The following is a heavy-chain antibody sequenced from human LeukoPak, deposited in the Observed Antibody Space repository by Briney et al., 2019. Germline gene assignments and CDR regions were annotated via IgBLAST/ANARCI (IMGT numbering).Heavy chain of an antibody. D-gene: IGHD3-10*01. CDR3: ARDRGFGADDC. CDR1: GFTFSGYW. V-gene: IGHV3-7*01. CDR2: IHKDGSAK. J-gene: IGHJ4*02. Sequence: QPGGSLRLSCGASGFTFSGYWMSWVRQAPGKGLEWVANIHKDGSAKIYVDSVKGRFTISRENANSSLYLQMKRLSVQDPAVLCCARDRGFGADDCWSQGSLVTVSA.